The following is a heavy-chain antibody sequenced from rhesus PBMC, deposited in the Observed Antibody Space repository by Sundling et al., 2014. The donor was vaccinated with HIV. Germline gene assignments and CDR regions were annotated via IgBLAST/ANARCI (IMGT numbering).Heavy chain of an antibody. CDR1: GGSFGGYY. CDR2: ISGSFGSA. CDR3: ASSVTGTTRYFDL. J-gene: IGHJ2*01. D-gene: IGHD1-26*01. Sequence: QVQLQESGPGLVKPSETLSLTCAVSGGSFGGYYWAWIRQPPGKGLEWIGSISGSFGSADYNPSLKSRVTISTDTSKNQFSLKLNSVTAADTAVYYCASSVTGTTRYFDLWGPGTPITISS. V-gene: IGHV4-165*01.